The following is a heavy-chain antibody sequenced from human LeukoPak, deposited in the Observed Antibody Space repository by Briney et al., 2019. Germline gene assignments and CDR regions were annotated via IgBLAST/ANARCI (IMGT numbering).Heavy chain of an antibody. CDR3: ATSPDYYDSSGYYSQTDY. Sequence: GGSLRLSCAASGFTFSSYSMNWVRQAPGKGLEWVSSISSSSSYIYYADSGKGRFTISRDNDKNSLYLQMNSLRAEDTAVYYCATSPDYYDSSGYYSQTDYWGQGTLVTVSS. D-gene: IGHD3-22*01. V-gene: IGHV3-21*01. J-gene: IGHJ4*02. CDR1: GFTFSSYS. CDR2: ISSSSSYI.